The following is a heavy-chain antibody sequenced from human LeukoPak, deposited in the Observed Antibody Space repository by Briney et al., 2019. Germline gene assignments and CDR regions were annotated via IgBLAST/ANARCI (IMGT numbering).Heavy chain of an antibody. Sequence: GGSLRLSCAASGFTFSSSAMAWVRHAPGKGLEWVSTISYSGSGTYYADSVKGRFTTSRDNAKNTLGLQMNSLRVEDTAVYYCVREIYTGSGSYAVWGQGVLVTVSS. V-gene: IGHV3-23*01. CDR2: ISYSGSGT. J-gene: IGHJ4*02. CDR1: GFTFSSSA. CDR3: VREIYTGSGSYAV. D-gene: IGHD3-10*01.